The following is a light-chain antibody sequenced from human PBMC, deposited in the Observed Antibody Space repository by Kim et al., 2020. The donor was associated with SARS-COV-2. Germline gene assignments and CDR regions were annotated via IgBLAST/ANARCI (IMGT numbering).Light chain of an antibody. CDR1: QNIRTY. CDR2: AAS. V-gene: IGKV1-39*01. CDR3: QQTYSNPPT. J-gene: IGKJ4*01. Sequence: SASIGDRVTITCRTSQNIRTYLNWYQQRPGKAPKLLIYAASSLQSEVPSRFSGSGSGTDFTLTIASLQADDFATYYCQQTYSNPPTFGGGTKLEIK.